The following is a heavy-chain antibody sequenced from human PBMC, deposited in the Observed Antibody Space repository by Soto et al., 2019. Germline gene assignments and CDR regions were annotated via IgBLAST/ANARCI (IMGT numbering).Heavy chain of an antibody. CDR3: ARSGGVVVAAPDY. D-gene: IGHD2-15*01. CDR1: GGTFSSYA. Sequence: QVQLVQSGAEVKKPGSSVKVSCKASGGTFSSYAISWVRQAHGQGLEWMGGIIPIFGPANYAQKLQGRVTIPADESTSTASMELSSLRSEDTAVDYFARSGGVVVAAPDYWGQGTLVTVSS. V-gene: IGHV1-69*01. CDR2: IIPIFGPA. J-gene: IGHJ4*02.